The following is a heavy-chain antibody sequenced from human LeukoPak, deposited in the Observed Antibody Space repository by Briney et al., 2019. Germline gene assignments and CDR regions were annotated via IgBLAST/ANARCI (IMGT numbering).Heavy chain of an antibody. CDR1: GFTVSSNY. J-gene: IGHJ4*02. V-gene: IGHV3-53*01. D-gene: IGHD5-12*01. CDR2: TYSGGST. CDR3: ARAVVGGYDYMYYFDY. Sequence: GGSLRLSCAASGFTVSSNYMSWVRQAPGKGLEWVSVTYSGGSTYYADSVKGRFTISRDNSKNTLYLQMNSLRAEDSAVYYCARAVVGGYDYMYYFDYWGQGTLVTVSS.